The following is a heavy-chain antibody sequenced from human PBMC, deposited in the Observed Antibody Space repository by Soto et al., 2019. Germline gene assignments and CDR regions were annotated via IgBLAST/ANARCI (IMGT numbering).Heavy chain of an antibody. CDR1: GFTFSDHY. V-gene: IGHV3-72*01. J-gene: IGHJ4*02. CDR3: ARADILTGYFH. D-gene: IGHD3-9*01. CDR2: TRNKANSYTT. Sequence: TGGSLRLSCAASGFTFSDHYMDWVRQAPGKGLEWVGRTRNKANSYTTEYAASVKGRFTISRDDSKNSLYLQMNSLKTEDTAVYYCARADILTGYFHWGQGTLVTVS.